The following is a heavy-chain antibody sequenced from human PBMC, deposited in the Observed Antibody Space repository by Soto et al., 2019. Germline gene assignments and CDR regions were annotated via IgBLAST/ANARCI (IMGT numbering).Heavy chain of an antibody. CDR1: GFTFSSYS. CDR3: ARIETGYCSSTSCYDLYFDY. V-gene: IGHV3-48*01. J-gene: IGHJ4*02. CDR2: ISSSSSTI. D-gene: IGHD2-2*01. Sequence: GGSLRLSCAASGFTFSSYSMNWVRQAPGKGLEWVSYISSSSSTIYYADSVKGRFTISRDNAKNSLYLQMNSLRAEDTAVYYCARIETGYCSSTSCYDLYFDYWGQGTLVTVSS.